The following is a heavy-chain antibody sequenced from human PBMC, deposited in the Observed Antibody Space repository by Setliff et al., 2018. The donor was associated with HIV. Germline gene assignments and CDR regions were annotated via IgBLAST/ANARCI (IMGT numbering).Heavy chain of an antibody. CDR3: ARQGRPGDFDS. Sequence: PSETLSLTCSVSGGSIEFSSYYWGWIRQPPGKGLEWIGSIYYSGNTYYNPSLKSRVTISGDTSKKQFSLKLRAVTAADSAVYYCARQGRPGDFDSWGQGTLVTVSS. V-gene: IGHV4-39*01. J-gene: IGHJ4*02. D-gene: IGHD7-27*01. CDR1: GGSIEFSSYY. CDR2: IYYSGNT.